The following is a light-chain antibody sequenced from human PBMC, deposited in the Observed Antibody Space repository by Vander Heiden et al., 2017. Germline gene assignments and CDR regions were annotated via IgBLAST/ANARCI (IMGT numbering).Light chain of an antibody. J-gene: IGLJ3*02. CDR3: CSYAGSYTWV. V-gene: IGLV2-11*01. CDR1: SSDVGGYNY. Sequence: QSALTQPRPVSGSPGQSVTISCTGTSSDVGGYNYVSWYQQHPGKAPKLMIYDVSKRPSGVPDRFSGSKSGNTASLTISGLQAEDEAEYYCCSYAGSYTWVFGGGTKLTVL. CDR2: DVS.